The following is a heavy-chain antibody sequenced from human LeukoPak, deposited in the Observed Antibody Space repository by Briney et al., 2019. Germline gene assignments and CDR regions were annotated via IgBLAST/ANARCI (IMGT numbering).Heavy chain of an antibody. CDR1: GGSISSYY. D-gene: IGHD2-2*01. CDR3: ARAVTVVVPDTDAFDI. Sequence: SETLSLTCTVSGGSISSYYWSWIRQPPGKGLEWIGYIYYSGSTNYNPSLKSRVTISVDTSKNQFSLKLSSVTAADTAVYYCARAVTVVVPDTDAFDIWGQGTMVTVSS. J-gene: IGHJ3*02. CDR2: IYYSGST. V-gene: IGHV4-59*01.